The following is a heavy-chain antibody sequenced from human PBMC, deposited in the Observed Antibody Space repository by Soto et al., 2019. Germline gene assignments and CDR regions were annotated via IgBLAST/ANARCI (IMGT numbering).Heavy chain of an antibody. CDR3: ANGNDYSYNRYYYYYCIDV. Sequence: GGSLRLSCAASGFTFSSYAMSWVRQAPGKGLEWVSAISGSGRSTYYADSVKGRFTISRDNTKNTQYLQMNSLRAEDTSVYYCANGNDYSYNRYYYYYCIDVWGQGTTVTVSS. V-gene: IGHV3-23*01. J-gene: IGHJ6*02. CDR1: GFTFSSYA. CDR2: ISGSGRST. D-gene: IGHD4-4*01.